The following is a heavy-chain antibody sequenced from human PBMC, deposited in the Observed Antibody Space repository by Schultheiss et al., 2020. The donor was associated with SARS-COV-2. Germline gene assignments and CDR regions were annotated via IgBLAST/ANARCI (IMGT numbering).Heavy chain of an antibody. CDR2: IYYSGST. D-gene: IGHD3-22*01. Sequence: SETLSLTCTVSGGSISSSSYYWGWIRQPPGKGLEWIGSIYYSGSTYYNPSLKSRVTISVDTSKNQFSLKLSSVTAADTAVYYCARYYDSTGGDYWGQGTLVTVSS. CDR1: GGSISSSSYY. V-gene: IGHV4-39*07. J-gene: IGHJ4*02. CDR3: ARYYDSTGGDY.